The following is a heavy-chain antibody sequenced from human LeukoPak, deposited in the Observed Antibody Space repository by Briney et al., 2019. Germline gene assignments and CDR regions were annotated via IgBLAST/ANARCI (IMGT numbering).Heavy chain of an antibody. V-gene: IGHV3-64D*06. J-gene: IGHJ3*02. Sequence: PGGSLRLSCSASGFTFSSYAMHWVRQAPGKGLEYVSAISSNGVSTYYADSVKDRFTISRDNSKNTLYLQMSSLRVEDTAVYYCVKTMMTFGGVIRTDAFDIWGQGTMVIVSS. CDR2: ISSNGVST. CDR1: GFTFSSYA. D-gene: IGHD3-16*01. CDR3: VKTMMTFGGVIRTDAFDI.